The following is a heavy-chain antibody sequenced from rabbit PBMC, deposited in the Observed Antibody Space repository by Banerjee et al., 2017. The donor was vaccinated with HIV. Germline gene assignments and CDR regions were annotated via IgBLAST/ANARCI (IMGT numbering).Heavy chain of an antibody. J-gene: IGHJ4*01. CDR3: ARVGYAGNGYSL. Sequence: QEQLEESGGDLVKPEGSLTLTCTASGFSFTSGYWICWVRQAPGKGPEWIACIDAGDGSTDYASWAKGRFTISKTSSTTVKLQMTSLTAADAATYFCARVGYAGNGYSLWGQGTLVTVS. CDR1: GFSFTSGYW. CDR2: IDAGDGST. V-gene: IGHV1S45*01. D-gene: IGHD8-1*01.